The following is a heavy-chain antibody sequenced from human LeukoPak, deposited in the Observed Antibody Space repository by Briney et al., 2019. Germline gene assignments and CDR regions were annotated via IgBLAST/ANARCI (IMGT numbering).Heavy chain of an antibody. D-gene: IGHD2-15*01. CDR2: INWNGGSA. V-gene: IGHV3-20*04. Sequence: GGSLRLSCAASGFTFDDYGMSWVRQAPGKGLEWVSGINWNGGSAGYADSVKGRFTISRDNAKNSLYLQMDTLRVEDTALYYCAKDTSRSGYYYGMDAWGQGTTVIVS. CDR1: GFTFDDYG. CDR3: AKDTSRSGYYYGMDA. J-gene: IGHJ6*02.